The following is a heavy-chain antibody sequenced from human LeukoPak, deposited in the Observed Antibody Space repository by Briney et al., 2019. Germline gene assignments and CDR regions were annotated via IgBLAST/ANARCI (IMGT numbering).Heavy chain of an antibody. Sequence: SETLSLTCAAYGGSFSGYYWSWIRQPPGKGLEWIGEINHSGSTNYNPSLKSRVTISVDTSKNQFSLKLSSVTAADTAVYYCARDSSSRGMDVWGQGTTVTVSS. CDR2: INHSGST. V-gene: IGHV4-34*01. J-gene: IGHJ6*02. D-gene: IGHD6-6*01. CDR1: GGSFSGYY. CDR3: ARDSSSRGMDV.